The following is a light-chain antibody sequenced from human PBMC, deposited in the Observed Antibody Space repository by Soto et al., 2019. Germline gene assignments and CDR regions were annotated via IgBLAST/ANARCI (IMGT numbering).Light chain of an antibody. CDR1: GSDVGGYNY. Sequence: QSALTQPASVSGSPGQSITISCTGTGSDVGGYNYVSWYQQHPGKAPKLMIIDVSNRPSGVSNRFSGSKSGNSASLTISGLQAEDEADYYCSSYTTSGTYGFGTGTKVTVL. J-gene: IGLJ1*01. V-gene: IGLV2-14*01. CDR2: DVS. CDR3: SSYTTSGTYG.